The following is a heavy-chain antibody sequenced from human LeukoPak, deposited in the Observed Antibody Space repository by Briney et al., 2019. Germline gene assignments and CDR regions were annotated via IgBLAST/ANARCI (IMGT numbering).Heavy chain of an antibody. V-gene: IGHV3-23*01. J-gene: IGHJ4*01. CDR1: GFNLSRYV. CDR3: AKDRREPSLEWSFNK. Sequence: SYAASGFNLSRYVISWVPQAPGKGLEWVSATSSSGGSTYYADSVKGRFTISRDNSKNTLYLQMNSLRAEDTAIYYCAKDRREPSLEWSFNKWGQ. CDR2: TSSSGGST. D-gene: IGHD3-3*01.